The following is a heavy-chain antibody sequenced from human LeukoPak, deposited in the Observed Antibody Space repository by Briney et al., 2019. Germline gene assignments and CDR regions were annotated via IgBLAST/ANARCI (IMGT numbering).Heavy chain of an antibody. J-gene: IGHJ4*02. CDR1: GLTFSSYW. V-gene: IGHV3-74*01. Sequence: PGGSLRLFCAASGLTFSSYWMHWVRQAPGKGLVWVSRINSDGSSTSYADSVKGRFTITGDNAKNTLYLQMNSLRAEDTAVYYCARRSSGSPPYYFGYWGQGTLVTVSS. CDR3: ARRSSGSPPYYFGY. CDR2: INSDGSST. D-gene: IGHD1-26*01.